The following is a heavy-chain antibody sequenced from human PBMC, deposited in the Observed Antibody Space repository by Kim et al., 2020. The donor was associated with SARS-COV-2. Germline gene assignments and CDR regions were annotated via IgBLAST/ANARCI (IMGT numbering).Heavy chain of an antibody. CDR2: ISAYNGNT. D-gene: IGHD3-10*01. J-gene: IGHJ4*02. CDR3: ARRAADYYGSGSYSDY. V-gene: IGHV1-18*04. CDR1: GYTFTSYG. Sequence: ASVKVSCKASGYTFTSYGISWVRQAPGQGLEWMGWISAYNGNTQYVQKPQGRVTMTTDTSTSTAYMELRSLRSDDTAVYYCARRAADYYGSGSYSDYWGQGTLVTVSS.